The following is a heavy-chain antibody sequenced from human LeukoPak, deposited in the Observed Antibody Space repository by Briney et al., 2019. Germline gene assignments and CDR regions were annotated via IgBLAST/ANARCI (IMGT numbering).Heavy chain of an antibody. J-gene: IGHJ4*02. V-gene: IGHV4-34*01. CDR3: ARARGAVAIDY. CDR2: INHSGNT. Sequence: SETLSLTCAVYVGSFSGHDWTWIRQPPRKGLEWIGEINHSGNTNYNPSLKSRVTLSVDTSKNQFSLKLSAVTAADTAVYYCARARGAVAIDYWGQGTLVTVSS. CDR1: VGSFSGHD. D-gene: IGHD6-19*01.